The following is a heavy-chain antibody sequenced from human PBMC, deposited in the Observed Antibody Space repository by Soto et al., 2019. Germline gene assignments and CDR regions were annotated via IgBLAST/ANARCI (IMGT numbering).Heavy chain of an antibody. CDR3: AVIGYDLDY. V-gene: IGHV1-69*06. CDR1: GDTFHRHA. CDR2: IIPMFGTA. Sequence: QVQLVQSGAEVKKPGSSVKVSCKGSGDTFHRHALSWVRQAPGQGLEWMGGIIPMFGTANYAQKFQGRVTITADTSTSPAYMELSSLSFEDTAFYFCAVIGYDLDYWRQGTLVAVSS. J-gene: IGHJ4*02. D-gene: IGHD5-12*01.